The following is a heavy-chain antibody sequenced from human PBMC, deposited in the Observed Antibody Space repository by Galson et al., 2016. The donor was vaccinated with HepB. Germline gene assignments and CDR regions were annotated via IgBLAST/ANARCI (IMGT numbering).Heavy chain of an antibody. CDR3: ARGMGVVLRVIADLFDY. V-gene: IGHV3-7*03. CDR1: GFTFSSSW. D-gene: IGHD3-16*02. J-gene: IGHJ4*02. Sequence: SLRLSCAASGFTFSSSWMSWVRQAPGKGLEWVANIKQDGSEKYYVDSVKGRFTISRDNAKNSLYLQMNSLRAEDSAVYYCARGMGVVLRVIADLFDYWGQGTLVTVSS. CDR2: IKQDGSEK.